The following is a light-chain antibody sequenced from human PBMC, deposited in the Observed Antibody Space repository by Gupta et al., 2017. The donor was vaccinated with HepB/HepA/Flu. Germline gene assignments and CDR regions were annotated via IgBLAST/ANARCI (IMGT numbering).Light chain of an antibody. CDR2: RSS. Sequence: DFVMTQTPLSAPVILGQSASISCKASQSLAHSNGNTYLYWLHQSAGQPPRPLIYRSSNRGSRVPDRFNDSGAGTEFTLKIISVEAEHVRVYYSRQAAHFPRTFGQGTKVQIK. CDR1: QSLAHSNGNTY. J-gene: IGKJ1*01. V-gene: IGKV2-24*01. CDR3: RQAAHFPRT.